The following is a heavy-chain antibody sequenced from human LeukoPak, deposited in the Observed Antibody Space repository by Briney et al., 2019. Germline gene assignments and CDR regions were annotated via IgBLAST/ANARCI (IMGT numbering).Heavy chain of an antibody. J-gene: IGHJ4*02. V-gene: IGHV3-21*01. CDR1: GFTFSTYN. D-gene: IGHD2-21*01. CDR2: ISSSSSYI. CDR3: ARIASRDYFDY. Sequence: KAGGSLRLSCAASGFTFSTYNMNWVRQAPGKGLEWVSSISSSSSYIKYADSVKGRFTISRDNAKNSLYLQMNSLRAEDTAVYYCARIASRDYFDYWGQGTLVTVSS.